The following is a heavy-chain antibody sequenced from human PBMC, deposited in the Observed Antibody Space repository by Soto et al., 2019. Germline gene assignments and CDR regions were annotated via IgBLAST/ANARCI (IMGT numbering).Heavy chain of an antibody. CDR3: ARDLDGSGSDSNDY. J-gene: IGHJ4*02. D-gene: IGHD3-10*01. CDR1: GYTFTNCG. CDR2: ISPYKGNT. Sequence: ASVKVSCKASGYTFTNCGIAWVRQAPGQGLEWMGWISPYKGNTHYAQKFQGRVTMTTDTSTSTAYMELRSLRSDDTAVYYCARDLDGSGSDSNDYWGQGTRVTVSS. V-gene: IGHV1-18*01.